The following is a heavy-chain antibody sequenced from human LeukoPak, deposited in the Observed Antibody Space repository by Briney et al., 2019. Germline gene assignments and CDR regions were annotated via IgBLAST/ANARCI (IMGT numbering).Heavy chain of an antibody. Sequence: ASVKVSCKASGYTFTSHGIGWVRQAPGQGLEWMGWITTYNGKTNYAQNLQGSVTMTTDTSTSTAYMELWSLRSDDTAVYYCARDWGYYSDTSGYSDYWGQGTLVTVSS. CDR3: ARDWGYYSDTSGYSDY. CDR2: ITTYNGKT. CDR1: GYTFTSHG. V-gene: IGHV1-18*01. J-gene: IGHJ4*02. D-gene: IGHD3-22*01.